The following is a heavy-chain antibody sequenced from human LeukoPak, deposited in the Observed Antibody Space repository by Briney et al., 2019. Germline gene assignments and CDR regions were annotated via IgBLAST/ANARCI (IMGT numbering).Heavy chain of an antibody. CDR3: ATSLQWPNLFDF. Sequence: ASVKVSCKASGYTFTSYGISWVRQAPGQGLEWMGGIIPIFGTANYAQKFQSRVTITADKSTSTVYMELSSLRSEDTAIYYCATSLQWPNLFDFWGQGTLVFVSS. D-gene: IGHD4-11*01. V-gene: IGHV1-69*06. CDR1: GYTFTSYG. CDR2: IIPIFGTA. J-gene: IGHJ4*02.